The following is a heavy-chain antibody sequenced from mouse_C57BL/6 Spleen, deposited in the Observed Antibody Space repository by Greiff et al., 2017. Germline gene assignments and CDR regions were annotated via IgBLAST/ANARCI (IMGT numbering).Heavy chain of an antibody. CDR2: INPSSGYT. Sequence: VKLMESGAELARPGASVKMSCKASGYTFTSYTMHWVKQRPGQGLEWIGYINPSSGYTEYNQKFKDKATLTADKSSSTAYMQLSSLTSEDSAVYYCAKEADSSGYGFAYWGQGTLVTVSA. J-gene: IGHJ3*01. D-gene: IGHD3-2*02. CDR3: AKEADSSGYGFAY. V-gene: IGHV1-4*01. CDR1: GYTFTSYT.